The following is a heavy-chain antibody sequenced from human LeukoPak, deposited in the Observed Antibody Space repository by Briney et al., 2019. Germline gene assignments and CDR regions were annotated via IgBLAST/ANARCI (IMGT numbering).Heavy chain of an antibody. Sequence: SETLSLTCAVYGGSFSGYYWSWIRQPPGKVLEWIGEINHSGSTNYNPSLKSRVTISVDTSKNQFSLKLSSVTAADTAVYYCASSDFWSGYYFDYWGQGTLVTVSS. J-gene: IGHJ4*02. D-gene: IGHD3-3*01. CDR3: ASSDFWSGYYFDY. CDR2: INHSGST. V-gene: IGHV4-34*01. CDR1: GGSFSGYY.